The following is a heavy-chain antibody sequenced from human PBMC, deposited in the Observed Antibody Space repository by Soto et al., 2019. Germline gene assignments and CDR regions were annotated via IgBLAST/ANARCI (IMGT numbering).Heavy chain of an antibody. Sequence: QVQLVQSGAEVKKPGSSVKVSCKASGYTFTSYGISCVRPAPGQELEWMGWISAYNGNTYYAQKLQGRVTMTTDTCTSTAYMELRSLRSDDTAVYDCAVRTGSHDAFDIWCQGTMVTVSS. CDR3: AVRTGSHDAFDI. CDR1: GYTFTSYG. V-gene: IGHV1-18*01. D-gene: IGHD1-26*01. J-gene: IGHJ3*02. CDR2: ISAYNGNT.